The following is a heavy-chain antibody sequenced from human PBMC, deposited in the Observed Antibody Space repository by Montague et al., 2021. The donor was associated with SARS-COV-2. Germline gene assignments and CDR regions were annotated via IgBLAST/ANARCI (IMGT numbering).Heavy chain of an antibody. Sequence: SLRLSCAASGFTFSDYWVHWVRQAPGKGLVWVSRITSDGSNGRYXDSVRGRFTISRDNAKNTVYLQMNSLRVEDTAIYYCARDGGTGTPFHNWGQGTLVTVSS. CDR1: GFTFSDYW. J-gene: IGHJ4*02. CDR2: ITSDGSNG. D-gene: IGHD1/OR15-1a*01. CDR3: ARDGGTGTPFHN. V-gene: IGHV3-74*01.